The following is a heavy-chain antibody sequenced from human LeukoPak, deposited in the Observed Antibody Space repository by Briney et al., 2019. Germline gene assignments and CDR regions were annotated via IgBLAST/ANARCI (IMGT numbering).Heavy chain of an antibody. CDR1: GYTFTSYD. Sequence: ASVKVSCKASGYTFTSYDINWVRQATGQGLEWMGWMNPNSGNTGYAQKFQGRVTITRNTSISTAYMELSSLRSEDTAVYYCARGGLDFWSRLTAFDIWGPGTMVTVSS. J-gene: IGHJ3*02. CDR2: MNPNSGNT. D-gene: IGHD3-3*01. CDR3: ARGGLDFWSRLTAFDI. V-gene: IGHV1-8*03.